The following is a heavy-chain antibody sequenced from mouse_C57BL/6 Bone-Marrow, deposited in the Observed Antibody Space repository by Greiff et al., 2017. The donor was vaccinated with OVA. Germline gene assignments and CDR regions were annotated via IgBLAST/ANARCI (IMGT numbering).Heavy chain of an antibody. Sequence: EVQVVESGGGLVQPGGSLKLSCAASGFTFSDYGMAWVRQAPRKGPEWVAFISNLAYSIYYADTVTGRFTISRENAKNTLYLEMSSLRSEDTAMYYCARQEITRGFAYWGQGTLVTVSA. V-gene: IGHV5-15*01. CDR2: ISNLAYSI. D-gene: IGHD2-4*01. CDR3: ARQEITRGFAY. J-gene: IGHJ3*01. CDR1: GFTFSDYG.